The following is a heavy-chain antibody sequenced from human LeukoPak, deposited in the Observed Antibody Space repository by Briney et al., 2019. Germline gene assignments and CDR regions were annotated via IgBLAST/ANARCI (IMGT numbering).Heavy chain of an antibody. CDR3: ARAPSARSTYFDY. J-gene: IGHJ4*02. CDR2: IYPGDSDT. V-gene: IGHV5-51*01. Sequence: GESLKVSCKGSGYSFTSYWIGRVRQMPGKGLEWMGIIYPGDSDTRYSPSFQGQVTISADKSISTAYLQWSSLKASDTAMYYCARAPSARSTYFDYWGQGTLVTVSS. D-gene: IGHD5/OR15-5a*01. CDR1: GYSFTSYW.